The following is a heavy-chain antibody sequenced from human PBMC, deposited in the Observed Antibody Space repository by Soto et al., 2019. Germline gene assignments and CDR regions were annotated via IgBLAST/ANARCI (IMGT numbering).Heavy chain of an antibody. CDR3: AHKGGRGAGMDV. D-gene: IGHD2-15*01. Sequence: QITLKESGPTLVKPTQTLTVTCTFSGFSLSTSGVGVAWIRQPPGKALEWLALIYWDGDKRYSPFLKSRLTITKDPSEHQVVLTLTNVDPVDTATYYCAHKGGRGAGMDVWGQGTTVTVSS. CDR1: GFSLSTSGVG. CDR2: IYWDGDK. V-gene: IGHV2-5*02. J-gene: IGHJ6*02.